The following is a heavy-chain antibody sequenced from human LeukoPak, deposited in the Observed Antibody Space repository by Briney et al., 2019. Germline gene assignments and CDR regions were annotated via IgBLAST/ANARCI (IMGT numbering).Heavy chain of an antibody. J-gene: IGHJ4*02. D-gene: IGHD2-8*02. V-gene: IGHV3-23*01. CDR2: IRSTGGST. CDR3: AKDTLGYCTGGVCSHFDY. CDR1: GFTFSSYA. Sequence: GGSLRLSCAASGFTFSSYALSWVRQAPGKGLEWVSAIRSTGGSTNYADSVKGRFTISRDNSKNTLFLQMNSLRAEDTAVYYCAKDTLGYCTGGVCSHFDYWGQGTLVTVSS.